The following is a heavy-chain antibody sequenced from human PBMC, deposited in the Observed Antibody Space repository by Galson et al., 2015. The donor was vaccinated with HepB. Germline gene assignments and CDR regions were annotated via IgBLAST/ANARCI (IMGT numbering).Heavy chain of an antibody. CDR3: ARDRSGVYALNDY. V-gene: IGHV3-30-3*01. Sequence: SLRLSCAASGFTFSSYAMHWVRQAPGKGLEWVAVISYDGSNKYYADSVKGRFTISRDNSKNTLYLQMNSLRAEDTAVYYCARDRSGVYALNDYWGQGTLVTVSS. CDR2: ISYDGSNK. D-gene: IGHD2-8*01. J-gene: IGHJ4*02. CDR1: GFTFSSYA.